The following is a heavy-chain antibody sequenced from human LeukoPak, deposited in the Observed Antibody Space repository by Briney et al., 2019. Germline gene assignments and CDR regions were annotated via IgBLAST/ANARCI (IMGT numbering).Heavy chain of an antibody. D-gene: IGHD6-13*01. CDR2: IYYSGST. J-gene: IGHJ5*02. CDR3: ARDDGMDSSSWYGWFDP. CDR1: GGSISSYY. V-gene: IGHV4-59*01. Sequence: PSETLSLTCTVSGGSISSYYWSRIRQPPGKGLEWIGYIYYSGSTNYNPSLKSRVTISVDTSKNQFSLKLSSVTAADTAVYYCARDDGMDSSSWYGWFDPWGQGTLVTVSS.